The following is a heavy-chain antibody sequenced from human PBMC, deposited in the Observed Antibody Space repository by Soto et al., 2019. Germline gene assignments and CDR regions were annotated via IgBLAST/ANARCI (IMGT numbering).Heavy chain of an antibody. CDR3: ARGYDTSGYWTAFDS. CDR2: IIISGSSI. V-gene: IGHV3-21*01. D-gene: IGHD3-22*01. CDR1: GFTFSSYS. Sequence: EVQLVESGGGLVKPGGSLRLSCAASGFTFSSYSMSWVRQAPGKGLEWVSSIIISGSSIYYADSLKGRFTISRDNAKNSLYLHMNSLTAEDTAVYYCARGYDTSGYWTAFDSWGQGALVTVSS. J-gene: IGHJ4*02.